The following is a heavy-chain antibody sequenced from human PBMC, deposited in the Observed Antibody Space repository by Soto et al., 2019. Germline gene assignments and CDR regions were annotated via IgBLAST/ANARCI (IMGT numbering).Heavy chain of an antibody. V-gene: IGHV3-23*01. CDR3: AKDLNFRSPSHYYYMDV. CDR1: GFTFSSYA. D-gene: IGHD6-6*01. CDR2: ISGSGGST. J-gene: IGHJ6*03. Sequence: PGGSLRLSCAASGFTFSSYAMSWVRQAPGEGLEWVSAISGSGGSTYYADSVKGRFTISRDNSKNTLYLQMNSLRAEDTAVYYCAKDLNFRSPSHYYYMDVWGKGTTVTVSS.